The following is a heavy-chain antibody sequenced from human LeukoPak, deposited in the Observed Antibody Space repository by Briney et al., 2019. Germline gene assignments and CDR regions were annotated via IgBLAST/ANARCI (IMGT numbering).Heavy chain of an antibody. Sequence: SETLSLTCTVSGGSISSYYWRWIRQPPGKGLEWIGYIYTSGSTNYNPSLKSRVTISVDTSKNQFSLKLSSVTAADTAVYYCARSWELGTFDYWGQGTLVTVSS. J-gene: IGHJ4*02. CDR3: ARSWELGTFDY. CDR1: GGSISSYY. V-gene: IGHV4-4*09. CDR2: IYTSGST. D-gene: IGHD1-26*01.